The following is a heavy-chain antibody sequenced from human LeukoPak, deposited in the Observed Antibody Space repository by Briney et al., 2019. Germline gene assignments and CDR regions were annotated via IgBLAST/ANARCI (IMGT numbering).Heavy chain of an antibody. CDR3: ARILPRGSTLAFDY. D-gene: IGHD1-1*01. CDR2: ISSSGSTI. Sequence: GGSLRLSCAASGFTFSSYEMNWVRQAPGKGLEWVSYISSSGSTIYYADSVKGRFTISRDNAKNSLYLQMNSLRAEDTAVYYCARILPRGSTLAFDYWGQGTLVTVSS. J-gene: IGHJ4*02. V-gene: IGHV3-48*03. CDR1: GFTFSSYE.